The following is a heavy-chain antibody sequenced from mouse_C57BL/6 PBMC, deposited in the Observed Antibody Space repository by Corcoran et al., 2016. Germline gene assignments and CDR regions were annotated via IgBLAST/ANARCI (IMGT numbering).Heavy chain of an antibody. CDR3: ARGEVKPHACLAY. J-gene: IGHJ4*01. V-gene: IGHV1-75*01. D-gene: IGHD6-1*01. Sequence: QVQLQQSGPGLVKPGASVKLSCKASGYTFTDYYIHWVKQRPGQGLEWIGWISPGSGSTYYNEKFKGKATLTVDKSSSTAYMLLSSLTSEDSAVYFCARGEVKPHACLAYWGQGTLVTVSA. CDR1: GYTFTDYY. CDR2: ISPGSGST.